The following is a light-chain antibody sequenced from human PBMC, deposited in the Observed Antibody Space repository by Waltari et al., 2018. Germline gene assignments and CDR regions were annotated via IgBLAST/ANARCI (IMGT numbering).Light chain of an antibody. Sequence: TWVTQQPPLQWSPGGRLRLSFSFLSAPAPSPPHISWYQQSPGQTPRTLVYKGNIRSSGVPDRFSGSILGNEAALTITGAQADDESDYYCLLYMGSGIWVFGGGTKLTVL. CDR1: SAPAPSPPH. CDR3: LLYMGSGIWV. CDR2: KGN. J-gene: IGLJ3*02. V-gene: IGLV8-61*01.